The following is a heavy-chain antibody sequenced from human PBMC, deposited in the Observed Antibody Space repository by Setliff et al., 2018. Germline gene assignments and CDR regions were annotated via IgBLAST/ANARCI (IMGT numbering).Heavy chain of an antibody. D-gene: IGHD3-22*01. Sequence: SVKVSCKASGDTFSTYTLSWVRQAPGQGLEWMGGIIPLLETVKYAQKCQGRVTITADKSTSTGYMELSSLRSEDTAVYYCARENYYVSSGYYYGVDYWGQGTLVTVSS. CDR1: GDTFSTYT. V-gene: IGHV1-69*06. CDR3: ARENYYVSSGYYYGVDY. J-gene: IGHJ4*02. CDR2: IIPLLETV.